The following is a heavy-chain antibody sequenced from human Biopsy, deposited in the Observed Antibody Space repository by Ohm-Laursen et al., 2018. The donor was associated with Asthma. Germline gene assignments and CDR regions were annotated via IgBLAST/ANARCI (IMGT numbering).Heavy chain of an antibody. Sequence: SQTLSLTCSLSSGSGGYMRSGNYYWGWIRQPPGKGLEWIGSIYYSGTTYYNPSLKSRVTVSADIFKNQFSLILTSVTGAETALYYCVRGSSSWHHGPFHYYYGLDVWGQGTTATVSS. CDR1: SGSGGYMRSGNYY. V-gene: IGHV4-39*01. J-gene: IGHJ6*02. CDR2: IYYSGTT. D-gene: IGHD6-13*01. CDR3: VRGSSSWHHGPFHYYYGLDV.